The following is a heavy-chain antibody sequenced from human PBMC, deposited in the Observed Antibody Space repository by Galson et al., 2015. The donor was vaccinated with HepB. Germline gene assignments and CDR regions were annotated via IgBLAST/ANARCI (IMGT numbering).Heavy chain of an antibody. J-gene: IGHJ4*02. CDR1: GFTFSSHG. V-gene: IGHV3-30*04. CDR3: ARTRSRGIIGHSYYFDY. D-gene: IGHD3-10*01. CDR2: IFYDGSNK. Sequence: SLRLSCAASGFTFSSHGMHWVRQAPGKGLEWVPGIFYDGSNKQYAHSVKGRLTISRDNSKNTLYLQMNSLRGEDTAVYYCARTRSRGIIGHSYYFDYWGQGTLVTV.